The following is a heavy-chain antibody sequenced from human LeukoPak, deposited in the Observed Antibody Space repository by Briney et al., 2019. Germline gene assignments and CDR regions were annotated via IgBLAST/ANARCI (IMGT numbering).Heavy chain of an antibody. J-gene: IGHJ4*02. CDR2: IRSKANSYAT. CDR3: TRREVGATVDY. V-gene: IGHV3-73*01. D-gene: IGHD1-26*01. CDR1: GFTFSGSA. Sequence: GGSLRLSRAASGFTFSGSAMHWVRQASGKGLEWVGRIRSKANSYATAYAASVKGRFTISRDDSKNTAYLQMNSLKTEDTAVYYCTRREVGATVDYWGQGTLVTVSS.